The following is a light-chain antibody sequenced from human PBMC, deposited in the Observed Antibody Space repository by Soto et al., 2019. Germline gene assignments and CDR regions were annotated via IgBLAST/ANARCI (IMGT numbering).Light chain of an antibody. V-gene: IGKV3-20*01. Sequence: EIVXTXXPGTLSLSPGERATLSCRASQSVSSSYLAWYQQKPGQAPRLLIYGASSRATGIPDRFSGSGSGTDFTLTISRLEPEDFAVYYCPQYGSSPLTFGGGTKVEIK. CDR1: QSVSSSY. CDR2: GAS. J-gene: IGKJ4*01. CDR3: PQYGSSPLT.